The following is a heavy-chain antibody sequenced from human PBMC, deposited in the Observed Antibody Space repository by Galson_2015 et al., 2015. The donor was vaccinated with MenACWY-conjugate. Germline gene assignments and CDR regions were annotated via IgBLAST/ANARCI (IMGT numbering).Heavy chain of an antibody. D-gene: IGHD7-27*01. V-gene: IGHV2-5*02. Sequence: PALVKPTQTLTLTCTFSGFSLSTTKMGVGWIRQPPGKALEWLALIYWDDEKHYNPSLKSRLTITKDTSKNQVVLTLTNMDPVDTGTYYCAHRRHWGLREKPDAFDVWGQGTLVTVSS. J-gene: IGHJ3*01. CDR2: IYWDDEK. CDR3: AHRRHWGLREKPDAFDV. CDR1: GFSLSTTKMG.